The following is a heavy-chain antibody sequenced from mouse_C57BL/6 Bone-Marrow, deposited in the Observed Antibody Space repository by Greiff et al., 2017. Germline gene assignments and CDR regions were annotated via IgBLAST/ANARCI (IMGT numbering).Heavy chain of an antibody. V-gene: IGHV1-18*01. J-gene: IGHJ4*01. CDR2: INPNNGGT. CDR3: ARSPSYYYGSSYRNDAMDY. CDR1: GYTFTDYN. D-gene: IGHD1-1*01. Sequence: VQLQQSGPELVKPGASVKIPCKASGYTFTDYNMDWVKQSHGKSLEWIGDINPNNGGTIYNQKFKGKATLTVDKSSSTAYMELRSLTSEDTAVSYCARSPSYYYGSSYRNDAMDYWGQGTSVTVSS.